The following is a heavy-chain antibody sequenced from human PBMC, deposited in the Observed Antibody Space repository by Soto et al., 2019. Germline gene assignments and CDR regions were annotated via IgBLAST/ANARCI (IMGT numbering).Heavy chain of an antibody. CDR1: GYTFTSYD. D-gene: IGHD5-18*01. V-gene: IGHV1-8*01. CDR2: MNPNSGNT. J-gene: IGHJ4*02. Sequence: QVQLVQSGAEVKKPGASVKVSCKASGYTFTSYDINWVRQATGQGLEWMGWMNPNSGNTGYAQKFQGRVTMSRNTSLSTAYMELSSLRSEDTAVYYCAREGEYSYGFDYWGQGTLVTVSS. CDR3: AREGEYSYGFDY.